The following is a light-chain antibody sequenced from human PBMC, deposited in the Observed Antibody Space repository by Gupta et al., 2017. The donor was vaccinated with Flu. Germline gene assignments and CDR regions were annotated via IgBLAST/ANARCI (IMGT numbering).Light chain of an antibody. CDR3: QVWDRTTVI. J-gene: IGLJ2*01. V-gene: IGLV3-1*01. Sequence: SYALTQPASVSGSPGQTASITCSGDKLENRYVSWYQQKPGQSPVLVIYQDEKRPSGIPERFSGSNSGDTAPLTISGAQAMDEADYYCQVWDRTTVIFGGGTKLTV. CDR2: QDE. CDR1: KLENRY.